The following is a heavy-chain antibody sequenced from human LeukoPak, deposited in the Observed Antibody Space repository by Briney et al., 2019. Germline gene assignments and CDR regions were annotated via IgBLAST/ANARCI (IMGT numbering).Heavy chain of an antibody. J-gene: IGHJ4*02. CDR2: IKTDGSIT. Sequence: GGSLRLSCAASGFIFSNFWMHWVRQAPGKGLVWVSRIKTDGSITDYADSVKGRFTISRDNAKNTLYLQMNSLRAEDTAVYYCAKTRPLDSSSWSHGDYWGQGTLVTVSS. CDR3: AKTRPLDSSSWSHGDY. CDR1: GFIFSNFW. V-gene: IGHV3-74*01. D-gene: IGHD6-13*01.